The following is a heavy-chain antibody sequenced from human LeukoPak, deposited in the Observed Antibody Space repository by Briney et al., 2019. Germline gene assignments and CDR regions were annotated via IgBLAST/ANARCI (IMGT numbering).Heavy chain of an antibody. CDR2: ISAYNGNT. CDR1: GYTFTSYG. CDR3: ARVYRSSWLHYYYMDV. Sequence: ASVKVSCKASGYTFTSYGISWVRQAPGQGLEWMGWISAYNGNTNYAQKLQGRVTMTTDTSTSTAYMELRSLRSDDTAVYYCARVYRSSWLHYYYMDVWGKGTTVTVSS. V-gene: IGHV1-18*01. D-gene: IGHD6-13*01. J-gene: IGHJ6*03.